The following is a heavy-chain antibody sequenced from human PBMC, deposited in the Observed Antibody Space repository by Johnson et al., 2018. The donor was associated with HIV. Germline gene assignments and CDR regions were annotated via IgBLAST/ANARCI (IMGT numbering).Heavy chain of an antibody. J-gene: IGHJ3*02. V-gene: IGHV3-30*02. CDR2: IRYDGSNK. CDR1: GFIFSSYG. CDR3: ARDRGGPVRDDAFDI. D-gene: IGHD3-10*01. Sequence: QVQLVESGGGLVKPGGSLRLSCAASGFIFSSYGMHWVRQAPGKGLEWVAFIRYDGSNKYYGDSVKGRFTISRDNSKNTLSLQMNSLRAEDTAVYYCARDRGGPVRDDAFDIWGQGTMVTVSS.